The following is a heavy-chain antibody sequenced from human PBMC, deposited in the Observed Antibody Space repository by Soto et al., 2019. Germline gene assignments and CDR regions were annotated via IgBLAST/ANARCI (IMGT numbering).Heavy chain of an antibody. V-gene: IGHV1-46*03. CDR3: ATVALPPTVTDYYFDY. J-gene: IGHJ4*02. Sequence: ASVKVSCKASGYTFTSYYMHWVRQAPGQGLEWMGIINPSGGSTSYAQKFQGRVTMTRDTSTSTVYMELSSLRSEDTAVYYCATVALPPTVTDYYFDYWGQGTLVTVSS. D-gene: IGHD4-17*01. CDR1: GYTFTSYY. CDR2: INPSGGST.